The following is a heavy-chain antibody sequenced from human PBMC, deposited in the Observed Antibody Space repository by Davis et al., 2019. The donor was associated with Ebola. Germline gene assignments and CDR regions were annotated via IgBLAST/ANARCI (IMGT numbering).Heavy chain of an antibody. Sequence: ASVKVSCKASGYTFTSYGISWVRQAPGQGLEWMGWISAYNGNIKYEQKFQGRVTMTTDTSTSTAHMELRSLRSDDTAVYYCARVKLPGVWGSFLYWGQGTLVTVSP. CDR1: GYTFTSYG. J-gene: IGHJ4*02. D-gene: IGHD3-16*01. V-gene: IGHV1-18*01. CDR3: ARVKLPGVWGSFLY. CDR2: ISAYNGNI.